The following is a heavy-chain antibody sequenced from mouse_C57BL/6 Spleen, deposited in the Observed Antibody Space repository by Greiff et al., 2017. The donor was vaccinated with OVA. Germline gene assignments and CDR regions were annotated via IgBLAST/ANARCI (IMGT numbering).Heavy chain of an antibody. D-gene: IGHD1-1*01. Sequence: QVQLKESGPELVKPGASVKISCKASGYSFTSYYIHWVKQRPGQGLEWIGWIYPGSGNTKYNEKFKGKATLTADTSSSTAYMQLSSLTSEDSAVYYCARSHYGSSDWYFDVWGTGTTVTVSS. J-gene: IGHJ1*03. V-gene: IGHV1-66*01. CDR1: GYSFTSYY. CDR2: IYPGSGNT. CDR3: ARSHYGSSDWYFDV.